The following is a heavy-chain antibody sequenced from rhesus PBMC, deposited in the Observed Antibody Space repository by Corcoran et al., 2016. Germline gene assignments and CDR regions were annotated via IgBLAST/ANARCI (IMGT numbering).Heavy chain of an antibody. Sequence: QVQLVQSWAELKKPGPSVKVPCTASGYTFTHSYMHWVRQAPRQGLEWMGWINPYNGNTKYAQKFQGRVTMTRDTSTSTAYMELSSLRSEDTAVYYCARGDYYSGSYHYWGQGVLVTVSS. CDR3: ARGDYYSGSYHY. J-gene: IGHJ4*01. V-gene: IGHV1S2*01. CDR1: GYTFTHSY. D-gene: IGHD3-16*01. CDR2: INPYNGNT.